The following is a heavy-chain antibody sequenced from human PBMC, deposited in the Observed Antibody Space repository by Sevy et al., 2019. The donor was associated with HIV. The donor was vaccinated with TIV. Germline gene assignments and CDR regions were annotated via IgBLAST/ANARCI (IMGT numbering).Heavy chain of an antibody. CDR3: ASLSSGYYYYYFDY. J-gene: IGHJ4*02. V-gene: IGHV1-69*13. CDR1: GGTFSSYA. CDR2: IIPIFGTA. Sequence: ASVKVSCKASGGTFSSYAISWVRQAPGQVLEWMGGIIPIFGTANYAQKFQGRVTITADESTSTAYMELSSLRSEDTAVYYCASLSSGYYYYYFDYWGQGTLVTVSS. D-gene: IGHD3-22*01.